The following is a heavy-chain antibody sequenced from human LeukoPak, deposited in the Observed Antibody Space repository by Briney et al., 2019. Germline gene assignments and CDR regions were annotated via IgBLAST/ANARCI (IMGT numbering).Heavy chain of an antibody. CDR3: ARGRAPWIYLYSRYYYYGMDV. CDR2: MNPNSGNT. V-gene: IGHV1-8*02. Sequence: ASVKVSCKASGYTFTTYPINWVRQATGQGLEWMGWMNPNSGNTGYAQKFQGRVTMTRNTSISTAYMELSSLRSEDTAVYYCARGRAPWIYLYSRYYYYGMDVWGQGTTVTVSS. J-gene: IGHJ6*02. D-gene: IGHD5-12*01. CDR1: GYTFTTYP.